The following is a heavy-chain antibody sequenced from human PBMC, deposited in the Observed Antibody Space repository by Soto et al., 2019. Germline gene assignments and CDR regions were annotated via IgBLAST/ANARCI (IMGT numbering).Heavy chain of an antibody. V-gene: IGHV4-59*08. J-gene: IGHJ4*02. D-gene: IGHD5-18*01. Sequence: PSETLSLTCTVSGGSISSYYWSWIRQPPRKGLGWIGYIYYSGSTNYNPSLKSRVTISVDTSKNQFSLKLSSVTAADTAVYYCARHSGYSSTSPDYWGQGTLVTVSS. CDR1: GGSISSYY. CDR3: ARHSGYSSTSPDY. CDR2: IYYSGST.